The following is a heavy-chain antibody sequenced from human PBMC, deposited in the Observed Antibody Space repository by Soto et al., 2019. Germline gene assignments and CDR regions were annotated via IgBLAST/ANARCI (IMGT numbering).Heavy chain of an antibody. D-gene: IGHD3-22*01. CDR2: ISSGSSYI. J-gene: IGHJ1*01. Sequence: LRLSCAASGFTFSSYSMIWVRQAPGKGLEWVSSISSGSSYIHYADSVKGRFTISRVNAKDSPFLQMSSLRAEGTAVYYCASDISYYDSSGYRGPKYLQHWGQGTLVTVSS. V-gene: IGHV3-21*01. CDR3: ASDISYYDSSGYRGPKYLQH. CDR1: GFTFSSYS.